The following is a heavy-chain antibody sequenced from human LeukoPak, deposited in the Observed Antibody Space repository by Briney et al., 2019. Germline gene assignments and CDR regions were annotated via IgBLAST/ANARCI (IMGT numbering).Heavy chain of an antibody. Sequence: GGSLRLSCAASGFTVSSNYMSWVRQAPGKGLEWVSVIYSGGSTYYADSVKGRFTISRDNSKNTLYLQMNSLRAEDTAVYYCARARVLIVPASRRWFDPWGQGTLVTVSS. D-gene: IGHD2-2*01. CDR2: IYSGGST. J-gene: IGHJ5*02. CDR3: ARARVLIVPASRRWFDP. V-gene: IGHV3-53*01. CDR1: GFTVSSNY.